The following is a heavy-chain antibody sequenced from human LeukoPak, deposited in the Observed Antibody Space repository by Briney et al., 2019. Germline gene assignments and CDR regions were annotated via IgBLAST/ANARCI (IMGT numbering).Heavy chain of an antibody. V-gene: IGHV3-23*01. J-gene: IGHJ4*02. CDR3: ARDRGEAIDY. CDR2: ISNSGGA. CDR1: GFTFINYA. D-gene: IGHD3-10*01. Sequence: GSLRLSCAASGFTFINYAMSWVRQAPGKEPEWVSGISNSGGAFYADSVKGRFTISRDNSKNTLYLQMNSLRAEDTAVYYCARDRGEAIDYWGQGTLVTVSS.